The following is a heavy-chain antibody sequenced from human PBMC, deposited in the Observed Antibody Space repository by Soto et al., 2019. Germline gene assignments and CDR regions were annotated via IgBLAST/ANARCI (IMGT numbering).Heavy chain of an antibody. CDR2: IYYSGST. J-gene: IGHJ6*02. CDR3: ARDSQQPPYYYGMDV. V-gene: IGHV4-31*03. Sequence: KPSETLSLTCTVSGGSISSGGYYWSWIRQHPGKGLEWIGYIYYSGSTYYNPSLKSRVTISVDTSKNQFSLKLSSMTAADTAVYYCARDSQQPPYYYGMDVWGQGTTVTVSS. CDR1: GGSISSGGYY. D-gene: IGHD6-13*01.